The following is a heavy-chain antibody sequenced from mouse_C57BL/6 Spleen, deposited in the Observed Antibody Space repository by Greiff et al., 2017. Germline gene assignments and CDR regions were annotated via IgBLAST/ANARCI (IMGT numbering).Heavy chain of an antibody. J-gene: IGHJ4*01. V-gene: IGHV1-82*01. Sequence: VKLQESGPELVKPGASVKISCKASGYAFSSSWMNWVKPRPGKGLEWIGRISPGDGDTNYNGKFKGKATLTADKSSSTAYMQLSSLTSEDSAVYFCARRVYYGNYDYAMDYWGQGTSVTVSS. CDR3: ARRVYYGNYDYAMDY. CDR1: GYAFSSSW. CDR2: ISPGDGDT. D-gene: IGHD2-1*01.